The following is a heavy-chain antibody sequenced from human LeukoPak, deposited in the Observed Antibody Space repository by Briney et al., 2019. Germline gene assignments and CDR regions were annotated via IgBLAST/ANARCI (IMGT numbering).Heavy chain of an antibody. CDR3: ARAQAATGNSLDY. D-gene: IGHD6-13*01. Sequence: SSETLSLTCTVSGVSISSGGYYWRWLRQQPGKGLEWIVYVYYSGSTYYNPSLKSLVTISVDTSKNQFSLKLSSVTAADTAVYYCARAQAATGNSLDYWGQGTLVTVSS. V-gene: IGHV4-31*01. CDR1: GVSISSGGYY. J-gene: IGHJ4*02. CDR2: VYYSGST.